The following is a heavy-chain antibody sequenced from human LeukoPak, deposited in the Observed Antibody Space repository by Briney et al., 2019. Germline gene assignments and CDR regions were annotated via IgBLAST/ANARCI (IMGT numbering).Heavy chain of an antibody. CDR3: ARDYYGLIDY. V-gene: IGHV6-1*01. CDR2: TYYRSKWYN. D-gene: IGHD3-22*01. CDR1: GDSVTSNSAA. J-gene: IGHJ4*02. Sequence: SQTLSLTCAISGDSVTSNSAAWNWIRQSPSRGLEWLGRTYYRSKWYNDYAVSVKSGIVINPDTSKNQFYLQLDSVTPEDTAVYYCARDYYGLIDYWGQGTLVTVSS.